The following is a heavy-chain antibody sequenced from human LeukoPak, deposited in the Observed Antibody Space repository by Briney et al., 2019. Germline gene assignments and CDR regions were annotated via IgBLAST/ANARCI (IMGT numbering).Heavy chain of an antibody. CDR3: ARGHSNYYYYYGMDV. D-gene: IGHD4-11*01. CDR2: ISYDGSNK. J-gene: IGHJ6*02. Sequence: PGGSLRLSCAASGFTFSSYGMHWVRQAPGKGLEWVAVISYDGSNKYYADSVKGRFTISRDNSKNTLYLQMNSLRDEDTAVYYCARGHSNYYYYYGMDVWGQGTTVTVSS. V-gene: IGHV3-30*03. CDR1: GFTFSSYG.